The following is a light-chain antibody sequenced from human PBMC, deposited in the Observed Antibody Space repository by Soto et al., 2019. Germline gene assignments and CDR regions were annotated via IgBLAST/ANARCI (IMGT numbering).Light chain of an antibody. CDR2: DTS. CDR3: VGRSVWPWT. V-gene: IGKV3-11*01. J-gene: IGKJ1*01. Sequence: EIVLTQSPATLSLSPGERGTLSCRASQSVGRYLAWYQHKPGQPPRLPIYDTSNRAPGTPGRFGGSGSGTDFTLTISSLEPEDFAGCYCVGRSVWPWTVGQGTKVEVK. CDR1: QSVGRY.